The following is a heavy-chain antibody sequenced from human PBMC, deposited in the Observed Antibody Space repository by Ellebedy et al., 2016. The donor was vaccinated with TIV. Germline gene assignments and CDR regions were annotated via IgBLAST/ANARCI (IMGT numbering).Heavy chain of an antibody. V-gene: IGHV4-59*12. CDR3: ARGTWAAGYFGAFDI. D-gene: IGHD6-13*01. CDR2: LYYRGSI. Sequence: SETLSLTCAVYGGSFNGYYWSWIRQPPGKGLEWIGSLYYRGSINYNPSLKSRVTISLDTSKNQFSLKLSSVTAADTAVYYCARGTWAAGYFGAFDIWGQGTMAAVSS. CDR1: GGSFNGYY. J-gene: IGHJ3*02.